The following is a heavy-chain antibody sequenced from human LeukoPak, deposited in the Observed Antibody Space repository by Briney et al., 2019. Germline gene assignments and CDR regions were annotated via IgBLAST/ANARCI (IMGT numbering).Heavy chain of an antibody. CDR3: ARSGTRTYYYYMDV. J-gene: IGHJ6*03. D-gene: IGHD5-12*01. CDR2: ISTSGSTK. CDR1: GFTFSSYE. V-gene: IGHV3-48*03. Sequence: PGGSLRLSCAASGFTFSSYEMNWVRQAPGKGLEWVSYISTSGSTKYYADSVKGLFTISKNNAKNSLSLQMNSLRGEDTALYYCARSGTRTYYYYMDVWGKGTTVTVSS.